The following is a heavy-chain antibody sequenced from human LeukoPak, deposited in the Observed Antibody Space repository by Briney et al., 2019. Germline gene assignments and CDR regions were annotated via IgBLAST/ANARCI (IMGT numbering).Heavy chain of an antibody. CDR1: GYTFTSYA. V-gene: IGHV1-3*01. Sequence: GASVKVSCKASGYTFTSYAIHWVRQAPGQRLEWMGWINVGNANTKYSQKFQGRVTITRDTSASTAYMELSSLRSEDTAVYFCARDQGSWSIFDFWGQGTLATVSS. D-gene: IGHD3-9*01. J-gene: IGHJ4*02. CDR2: INVGNANT. CDR3: ARDQGSWSIFDF.